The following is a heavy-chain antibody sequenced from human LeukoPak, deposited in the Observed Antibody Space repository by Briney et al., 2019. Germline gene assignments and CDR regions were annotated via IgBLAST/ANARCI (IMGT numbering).Heavy chain of an antibody. V-gene: IGHV3-23*01. CDR3: ARRGVDNSFYYYLN. D-gene: IGHD3-22*01. Sequence: GGSLKFSVPPLGFTFTINTRTWSPKPPGRGLGWASTISDSGTRTYYADSVEGRFTISRDNSKNTLSLQMNSLRADDTAIYYCARRGVDNSFYYYLNWGHGTLVTVSS. CDR1: GFTFTINT. CDR2: ISDSGTRT. J-gene: IGHJ4*01.